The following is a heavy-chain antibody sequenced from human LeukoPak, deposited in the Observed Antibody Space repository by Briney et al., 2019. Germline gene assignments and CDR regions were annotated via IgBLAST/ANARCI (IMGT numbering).Heavy chain of an antibody. V-gene: IGHV1-24*01. CDR1: GYTLTELS. CDR3: ATDLRDYDILTGYYSGNWFDP. J-gene: IGHJ5*02. D-gene: IGHD3-9*01. CDR2: FDPEDGET. Sequence: ASVKVSCKVSGYTLTELSMHWVRQAPGKGLEWMGGFDPEDGETIYAQKFQGRVTMTEDTSTGTAYMELSSLRSEDTAVYYCATDLRDYDILTGYYSGNWFDPWGQGTLVTVSS.